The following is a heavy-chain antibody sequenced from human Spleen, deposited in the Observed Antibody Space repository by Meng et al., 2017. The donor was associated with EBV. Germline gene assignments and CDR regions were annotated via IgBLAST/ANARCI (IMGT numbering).Heavy chain of an antibody. CDR3: ARGPTYYHNSRGYNWFDP. Sequence: QVHLVQSGAEVRKPGASVRVSFQASGYTFSLDGSSWVRQAPGQGLEWMGWISANNGNTKYAQKFQDRVGMTTDTSTSTAYLELRSLRSDDSAVYYCARGPTYYHNSRGYNWFDPWGQGTLVTVYS. D-gene: IGHD2/OR15-2a*01. CDR1: GYTFSLDG. V-gene: IGHV1-18*01. CDR2: ISANNGNT. J-gene: IGHJ5*02.